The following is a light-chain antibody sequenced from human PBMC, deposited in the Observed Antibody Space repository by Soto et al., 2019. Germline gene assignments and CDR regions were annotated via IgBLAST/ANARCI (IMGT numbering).Light chain of an antibody. J-gene: IGLJ3*02. Sequence: QSALTQPASVSGSPGQSITISCTGTSSDVGGYNYVSWFQQHPGKVPKLMIYEVRNRPSGVSNRFSGSTSGNTASLTISSLQSEDEADYYCSLYTSTSRLGVFGAGTELTVL. CDR3: SLYTSTSRLGV. CDR1: SSDVGGYNY. CDR2: EVR. V-gene: IGLV2-14*01.